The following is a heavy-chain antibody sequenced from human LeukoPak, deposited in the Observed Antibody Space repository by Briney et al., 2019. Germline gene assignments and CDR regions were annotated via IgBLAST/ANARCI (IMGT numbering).Heavy chain of an antibody. CDR1: GYSFTSYW. Sequence: GESLKISCKGSGYSFTSYWIGWVRQMPGKGLEWMGIIYPGDSDTRYSPSFQGQVTISADKSIGTAYLQWSSLKASDTAMYYCARARRRTVTTLYYFDYWGQGTLVTVSS. J-gene: IGHJ4*02. V-gene: IGHV5-51*01. CDR3: ARARRRTVTTLYYFDY. CDR2: IYPGDSDT. D-gene: IGHD4-11*01.